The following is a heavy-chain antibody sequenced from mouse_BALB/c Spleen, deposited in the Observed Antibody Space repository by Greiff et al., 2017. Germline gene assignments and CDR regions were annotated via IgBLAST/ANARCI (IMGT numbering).Heavy chain of an antibody. CDR1: GFNIKDTY. CDR2: IDPANGNT. D-gene: IGHD1-1*01. Sequence: VQLQQSGAELVKPGASVKLSCTASGFNIKDTYMHWVKQRPEQGLEWIGRIDPANGNTKYDPKFQGKATITADTSSNTAYLQLSSLTSEDTAVYYCASYYGSSYRFAYWGQGTLVTVSA. CDR3: ASYYGSSYRFAY. J-gene: IGHJ3*01. V-gene: IGHV14-3*02.